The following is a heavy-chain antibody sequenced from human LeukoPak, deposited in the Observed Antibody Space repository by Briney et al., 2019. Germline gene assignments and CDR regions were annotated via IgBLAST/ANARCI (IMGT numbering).Heavy chain of an antibody. CDR1: GFTFSSYG. D-gene: IGHD6-19*01. V-gene: IGHV3-30*02. CDR2: IRYDGSNK. Sequence: PGGSLRLSRAASGFTFSSYGMHWVRQAPGKGLEWVAFIRYDGSNKYYADSVKGRFTISRDNSKNTLYLQMNSLRAEDTAVYYCAKDMRSSGWYFLAPYFDYWGQGTLVTVSS. J-gene: IGHJ4*02. CDR3: AKDMRSSGWYFLAPYFDY.